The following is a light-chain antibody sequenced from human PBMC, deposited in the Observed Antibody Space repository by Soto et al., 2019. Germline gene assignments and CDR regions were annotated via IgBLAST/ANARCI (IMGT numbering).Light chain of an antibody. V-gene: IGLV4-69*01. Sequence: QPVLTQSPSASASLGASVKLTCTLSSGHSSYAIAWHQQQPEKGPRYLMNLHSDGSHSKGDGIPDRFSGSSSGAERYLTISSLQSEDEADYYCQTWGTGIHVVFGGGTKLTVL. CDR1: SGHSSYA. CDR2: LHSDGSH. CDR3: QTWGTGIHVV. J-gene: IGLJ2*01.